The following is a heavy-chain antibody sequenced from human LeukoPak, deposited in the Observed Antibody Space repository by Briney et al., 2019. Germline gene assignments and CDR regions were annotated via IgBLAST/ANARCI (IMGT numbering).Heavy chain of an antibody. CDR3: ARLRGNYFPDY. CDR1: GGAMSGYY. CDR2: IHYSGST. V-gene: IGHV4-59*01. D-gene: IGHD4-11*01. J-gene: IGHJ4*02. Sequence: SETLSLTCTVSGGAMSGYYRTWIRQSPGRRLEWIAYIHYSGSTNYNPSLKSRVTISVDTSKNQFSLRLNSVTAADTAVYYCARLRGNYFPDYWGQGTLVTVSS.